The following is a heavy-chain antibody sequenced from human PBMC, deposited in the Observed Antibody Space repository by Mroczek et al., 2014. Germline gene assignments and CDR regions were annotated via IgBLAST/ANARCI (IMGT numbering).Heavy chain of an antibody. Sequence: QVQLVESGPGLVKPSETLSVICSVSGGSITSYYWTWIRQPPGKGLEWIGYIYFSGSTNYNPSLKSRVTMSLDTSKNQFSLIMKSVTAADTAVYYCARGGPEYGSGTKGQTTMDVWGQGTTVTVSS. V-gene: IGHV4-59*01. D-gene: IGHD3-10*01. CDR2: IYFSGST. CDR3: ARGGPEYGSGTKGQTTMDV. CDR1: GGSITSYY. J-gene: IGHJ6*02.